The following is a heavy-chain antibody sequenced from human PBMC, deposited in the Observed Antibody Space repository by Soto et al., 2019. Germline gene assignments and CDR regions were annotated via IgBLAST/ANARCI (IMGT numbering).Heavy chain of an antibody. CDR3: ARADYDSDAFDI. D-gene: IGHD3-3*01. J-gene: IGHJ3*02. Sequence: QLQLQESGPGLVKPSETLSLTCTVSGGTISSSSYYWGWIRHPPGKGLEWIGSIYYSGSTYYNPSLKSRVTISVDTSKNQFSLKLSSVTAADTAVYYCARADYDSDAFDIWGQGTMVTVSS. CDR1: GGTISSSSYY. CDR2: IYYSGST. V-gene: IGHV4-39*01.